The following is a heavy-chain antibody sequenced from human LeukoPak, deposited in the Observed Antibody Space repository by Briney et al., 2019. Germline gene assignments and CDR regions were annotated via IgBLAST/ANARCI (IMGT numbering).Heavy chain of an antibody. CDR1: GFTFSSFG. Sequence: GRSLRLSCAASGFTFSSFGMHWVRQAPGKGLEWVAVIWHDGSNEFYVDSVKGRFSISRDDSKNTLNLQMNSLRAEDTALYYCAKDDRGGWSGYFDSWGQGTLVTVSS. J-gene: IGHJ4*02. D-gene: IGHD6-19*01. V-gene: IGHV3-33*06. CDR3: AKDDRGGWSGYFDS. CDR2: IWHDGSNE.